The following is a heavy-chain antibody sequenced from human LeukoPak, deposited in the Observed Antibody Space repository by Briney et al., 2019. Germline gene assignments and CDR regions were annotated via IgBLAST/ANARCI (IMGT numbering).Heavy chain of an antibody. CDR3: AKDLYGDFDAFDI. Sequence: PGGSLRLSCAASGFTLSSFGKVSVRQAPGKGLEWVTLMWYDGRNKYYADSVKGRFTISRDNSKNTVYLQMNSLRGEDTAVYYCAKDLYGDFDAFDIWGQGTMVTVSS. J-gene: IGHJ3*02. CDR2: MWYDGRNK. CDR1: GFTLSSFG. D-gene: IGHD4-17*01. V-gene: IGHV3-33*06.